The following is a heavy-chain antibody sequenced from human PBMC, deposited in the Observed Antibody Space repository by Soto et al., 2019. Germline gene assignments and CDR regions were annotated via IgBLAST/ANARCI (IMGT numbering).Heavy chain of an antibody. Sequence: SETLSLTCTVYGGSFSGYYWSWIRQPPGKGLEWIGEINHSGGTNYNPSLKSRVTISVDTSKNQFSLKLSSVTAADTAVYYSARGHKSRVCYYYGWGSYRYRGQGTLVPVSS. J-gene: IGHJ1*01. D-gene: IGHD3-10*01. V-gene: IGHV4-34*01. CDR2: INHSGGT. CDR1: GGSFSGYY. CDR3: ARGHKSRVCYYYGWGSYRY.